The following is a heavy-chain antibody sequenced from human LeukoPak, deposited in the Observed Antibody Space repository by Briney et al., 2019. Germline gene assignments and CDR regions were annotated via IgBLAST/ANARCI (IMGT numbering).Heavy chain of an antibody. D-gene: IGHD2-21*01. CDR3: AKERAGDTNPYDFDY. V-gene: IGHV3-23*01. Sequence: GGSLRLSCAASGFTFSTYAMSWVRQAPGKGLEWVSTISGSGANTYYADSVSSRFTISRDNSKNTLYLHMNSLRAEHTAVYYCAKERAGDTNPYDFDYWGQGTLVTVSS. J-gene: IGHJ4*02. CDR2: ISGSGANT. CDR1: GFTFSTYA.